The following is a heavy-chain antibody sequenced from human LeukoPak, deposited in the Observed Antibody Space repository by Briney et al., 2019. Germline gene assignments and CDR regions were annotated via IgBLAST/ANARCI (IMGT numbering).Heavy chain of an antibody. CDR3: ARGRLSGYSYGYGEGFYFDY. CDR2: IRYDGSHK. V-gene: IGHV3-30*02. Sequence: GGSLSLSCAASGFTFSSYGMHWVRQAPGRGLEWVSFIRYDGSHKYYADSVKGRFTISRDNSKNTLYLQMNSLRAEDTAVYYCARGRLSGYSYGYGEGFYFDYWGQGTLVTVSS. D-gene: IGHD5-18*01. CDR1: GFTFSSYG. J-gene: IGHJ4*02.